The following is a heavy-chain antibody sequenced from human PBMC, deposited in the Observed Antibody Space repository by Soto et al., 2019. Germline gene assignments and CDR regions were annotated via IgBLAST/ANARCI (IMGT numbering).Heavy chain of an antibody. CDR1: GFTFSSYS. CDR2: ISSSSSYI. Sequence: PGGSLRLSCAASGFTFSSYSMNWVRQAPGKGLEWVSSISSSSSYIYYADSVKGRFTISRDNAKNSLYLQMNSLRAEDTAVYYCAREYYYGSGSYYNFYYGMDVWGQGTTVTVSS. J-gene: IGHJ6*02. V-gene: IGHV3-21*01. D-gene: IGHD3-10*01. CDR3: AREYYYGSGSYYNFYYGMDV.